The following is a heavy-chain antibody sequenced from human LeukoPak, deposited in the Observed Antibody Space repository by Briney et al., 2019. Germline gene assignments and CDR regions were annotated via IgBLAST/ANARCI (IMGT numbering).Heavy chain of an antibody. Sequence: GGSLRLSCAASGFTFSDYSMKWVRQAPGKGLEWVSSISSGSSYKYYGDSVEGRFTISRDNAKNSLYLQMNSLRAEDTAVYYCARDYYDSSGYCEFDYWGQGTLVTVSS. J-gene: IGHJ4*02. D-gene: IGHD3-22*01. CDR2: ISSGSSYK. CDR3: ARDYYDSSGYCEFDY. CDR1: GFTFSDYS. V-gene: IGHV3-21*01.